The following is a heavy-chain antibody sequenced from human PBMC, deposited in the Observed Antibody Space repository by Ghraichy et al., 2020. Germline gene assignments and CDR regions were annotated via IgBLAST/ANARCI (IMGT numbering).Heavy chain of an antibody. V-gene: IGHV3-74*01. J-gene: IGHJ6*02. D-gene: IGHD3-3*02. Sequence: GESLNISCAASGFSFSSYWMHWVRQAPGKGLVWVSRINREGSSTNYADSVKGRFTISRDNAKNTLYLQMNSLRVEDTAMYYCAREYKNFWSGYYAVWGQGTTVTVSS. CDR3: AREYKNFWSGYYAV. CDR1: GFSFSSYW. CDR2: INREGSST.